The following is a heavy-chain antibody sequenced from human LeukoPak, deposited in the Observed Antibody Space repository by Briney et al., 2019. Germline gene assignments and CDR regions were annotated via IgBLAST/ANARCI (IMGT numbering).Heavy chain of an antibody. Sequence: GGSLRLSCAASGFTFSSYAMHWVRQAPGKGLEWVAVISYDGSSKYYADSVKGRFTISRDNSKNTLYLQMNSLRAEDTAVYYCATSLYGDSNWGQGTLVTVSS. J-gene: IGHJ4*02. CDR2: ISYDGSSK. CDR3: ATSLYGDSN. CDR1: GFTFSSYA. V-gene: IGHV3-30-3*01. D-gene: IGHD4-17*01.